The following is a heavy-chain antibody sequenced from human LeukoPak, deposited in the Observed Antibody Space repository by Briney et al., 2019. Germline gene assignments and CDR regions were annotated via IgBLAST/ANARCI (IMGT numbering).Heavy chain of an antibody. J-gene: IGHJ6*02. V-gene: IGHV3-23*01. CDR1: GFTFSSYA. CDR2: ISGSGGST. D-gene: IGHD5-12*01. CDR3: ANGPVATDSTYYGMDV. Sequence: PGGSLRLSCAASGFTFSSYAMSWVRQARGKGLEWVSAISGSGGSTYYADSVKGRFTISRDNSKNTLYLQMNSLRAEDTAVYYCANGPVATDSTYYGMDVWGQGTTVTVSS.